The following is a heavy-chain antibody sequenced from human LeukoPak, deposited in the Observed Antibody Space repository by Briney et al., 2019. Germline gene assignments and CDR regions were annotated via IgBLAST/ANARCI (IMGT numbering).Heavy chain of an antibody. CDR3: ARVRIAARVFDY. J-gene: IGHJ4*02. V-gene: IGHV3-48*03. Sequence: QPGGSLRLSCAASGFTFSSYEMNWVCQAPGKGLEWVSYISSSGSTIYYADSVKGRFTISRDNAKNSLYLQMNSLRAEDTAVYYCARVRIAARVFDYWGQGTLVTVSS. CDR1: GFTFSSYE. D-gene: IGHD6-6*01. CDR2: ISSSGSTI.